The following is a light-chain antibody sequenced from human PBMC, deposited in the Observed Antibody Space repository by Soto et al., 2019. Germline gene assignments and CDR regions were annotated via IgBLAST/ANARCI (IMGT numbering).Light chain of an antibody. CDR2: DAS. CDR1: QDINNY. V-gene: IGKV1-33*01. Sequence: DIQMTQSPSSLSASVGVRVTITCQASQDINNYLIWYQHKPGKAPKLLIYDASTLGTGVSSRFSGGGSGTHFTFTISSLQPEDIATYYCQQFDSVPCTFGQGTKLELK. CDR3: QQFDSVPCT. J-gene: IGKJ2*02.